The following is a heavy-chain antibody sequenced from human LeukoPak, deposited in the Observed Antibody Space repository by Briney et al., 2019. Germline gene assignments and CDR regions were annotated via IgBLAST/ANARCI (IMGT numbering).Heavy chain of an antibody. V-gene: IGHV1-2*02. CDR2: VNPNSGGT. CDR1: GYTFTGYY. J-gene: IGHJ4*02. D-gene: IGHD3-22*01. Sequence: ASVKVSCKASGYTFTGYYMHWVRQAPGQGLEWMGWVNPNSGGTNYAQKFQGRVTMTRDTSISTAYMELSRLRSDDTAVYYCARGRYYYDSSGYYYVKNFDYWGQGTLVTVSS. CDR3: ARGRYYYDSSGYYYVKNFDY.